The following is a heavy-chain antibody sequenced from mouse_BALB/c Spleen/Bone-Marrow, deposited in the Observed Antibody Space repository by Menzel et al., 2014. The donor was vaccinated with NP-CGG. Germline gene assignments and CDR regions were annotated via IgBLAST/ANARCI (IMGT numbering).Heavy chain of an antibody. CDR1: GYTFISYV. CDR3: ASGRYGFAY. CDR2: INPYNDGT. V-gene: IGHV1-14*01. Sequence: EVKLMESGPELVKPGASVKMSCKASGYTFISYVMHWVKQKPGQGLEWIGYINPYNDGTKYNEKFKGKATLTSDKSSSTAYMELSSLTSEDSAVYYCASGRYGFAYWGQGTLVPVFA. D-gene: IGHD2-14*01. J-gene: IGHJ3*01.